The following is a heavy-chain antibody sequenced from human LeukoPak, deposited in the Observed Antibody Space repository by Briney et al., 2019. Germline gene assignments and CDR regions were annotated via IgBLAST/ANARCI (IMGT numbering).Heavy chain of an antibody. Sequence: PGGSLRLSCAASGFTFSTFAMIWVRQPPGKGLEWVASIFPSGGEIYYADSVRGRFTIFRTNSKDSLSMEMSSPRADAAAYYYGATYRQVLLPFESWGQGTLVTVSS. CDR2: IFPSGGEI. V-gene: IGHV3-23*01. D-gene: IGHD2-8*02. CDR3: ATYRQVLLPFES. J-gene: IGHJ4*02. CDR1: GFTFSTFA.